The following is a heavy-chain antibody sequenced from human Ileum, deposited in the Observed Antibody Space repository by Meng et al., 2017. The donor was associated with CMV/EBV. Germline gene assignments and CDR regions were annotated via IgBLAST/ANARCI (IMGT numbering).Heavy chain of an antibody. D-gene: IGHD3-3*01. Sequence: VNFVGAGGGLVQPGWALRLSCVVDAFTVSTNYMSWVRQAPGKGLEWVSVIYSDGSTDYADSVKGRFTISRDNSKNTLYLQMNSLRVEDTAVYYCARVVIFGALIYFDPWGQGTLVTVSS. J-gene: IGHJ5*02. CDR2: IYSDGST. CDR3: ARVVIFGALIYFDP. CDR1: AFTVSTNY. V-gene: IGHV3-66*01.